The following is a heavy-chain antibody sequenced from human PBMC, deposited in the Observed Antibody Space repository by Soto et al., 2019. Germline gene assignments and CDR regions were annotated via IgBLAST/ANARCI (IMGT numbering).Heavy chain of an antibody. Sequence: PSETLSLTCTVSGGSISSYYWIWIRQPPGKGLEWIGYIYYSGSTNYNPSLKSRVTISVDTSKNQFSLKLSSVTAADTAVYYCARAKKYSAFDPWDRGTLVTVSS. CDR1: GGSISSYY. CDR2: IYYSGST. CDR3: ARAKKYSAFDP. D-gene: IGHD6-6*01. J-gene: IGHJ5*02. V-gene: IGHV4-59*01.